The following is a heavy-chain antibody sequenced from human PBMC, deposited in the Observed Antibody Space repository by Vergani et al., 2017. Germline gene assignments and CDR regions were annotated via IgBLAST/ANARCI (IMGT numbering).Heavy chain of an antibody. CDR3: ASEVVRGVTNYFDY. CDR1: GGSISSYY. Sequence: QVQLQESGPGLVKPSETLSLTCTVSGGSISSYYWSWIRQPAGKGLEWIGRIYTSGSTNYNPSLKSRVTMSVDTSKNQFSLKLSSVTAADTAVYYCASEVVRGVTNYFDYWGQGTLVTVSS. V-gene: IGHV4-4*07. CDR2: IYTSGST. D-gene: IGHD3-10*01. J-gene: IGHJ4*02.